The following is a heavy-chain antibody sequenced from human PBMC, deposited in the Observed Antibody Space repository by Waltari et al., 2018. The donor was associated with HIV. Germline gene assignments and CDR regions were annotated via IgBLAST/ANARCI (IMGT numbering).Heavy chain of an antibody. CDR1: GFTFSSYA. Sequence: QVQLVESGGGVVQPGRSLRLSCAASGFTFSSYAMNWVRQAPGKGLEWVAIISYDGSNKYYADSVKGRFTISRDNSKNTLYLQMNSLRAEDTAVYYCARNLEHIVVVTATDNDYWGQGTLVTVSS. V-gene: IGHV3-30-3*01. J-gene: IGHJ4*02. CDR3: ARNLEHIVVVTATDNDY. CDR2: ISYDGSNK. D-gene: IGHD2-21*02.